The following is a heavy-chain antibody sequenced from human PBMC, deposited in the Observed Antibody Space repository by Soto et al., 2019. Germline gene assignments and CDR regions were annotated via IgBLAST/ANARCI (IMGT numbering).Heavy chain of an antibody. V-gene: IGHV3-23*01. J-gene: IGHJ3*02. CDR3: AKDLAATATGDSFDI. CDR2: VTNSGSNT. D-gene: IGHD1-1*01. Sequence: EVQLLESGGGLVQPGGSLRLSCAASGFTFSTYAMTWVRQAPGKGLEWVSSVTNSGSNTYHADSVKGRFTISRDNSKNMLFLQTNSLRAEDTALYYCAKDLAATATGDSFDIWGQGTMVTVSS. CDR1: GFTFSTYA.